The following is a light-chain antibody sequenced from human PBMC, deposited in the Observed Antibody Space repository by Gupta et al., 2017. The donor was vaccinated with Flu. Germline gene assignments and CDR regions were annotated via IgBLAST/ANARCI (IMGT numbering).Light chain of an antibody. CDR1: QSVNIN. J-gene: IGKJ1*01. Sequence: ETIMTQSPANLSVSPGESATLSCRASQSVNINLAWYQSRPGPAPRLLMSDASTRAPGVPARFSGTGSGTEFTLTIRSLQSEDCAAYYCMQYEHWLPSFGQGTKVEIK. CDR3: MQYEHWLPS. CDR2: DAS. V-gene: IGKV3-15*01.